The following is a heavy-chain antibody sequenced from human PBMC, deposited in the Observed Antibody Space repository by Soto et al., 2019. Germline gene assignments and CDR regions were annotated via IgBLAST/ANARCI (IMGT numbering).Heavy chain of an antibody. CDR2: ISAYNGNT. CDR3: ARDWNDFWSGYWYYYYYYGMDV. J-gene: IGHJ6*02. Sequence: ASVKVSCKASGYTFTSYGISWVRQAPGQGLEWMGWISAYNGNTNYAQKLQGRVTMTTDTSTSTAYMELRSLGSDDTAVYYCARDWNDFWSGYWYYYYYYGMDVWGQGTTVTVSS. CDR1: GYTFTSYG. D-gene: IGHD3-3*01. V-gene: IGHV1-18*04.